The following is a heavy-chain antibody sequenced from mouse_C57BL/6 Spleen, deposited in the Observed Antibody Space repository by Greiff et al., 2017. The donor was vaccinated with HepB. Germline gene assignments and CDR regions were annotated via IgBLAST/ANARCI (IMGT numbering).Heavy chain of an antibody. CDR1: GYTFTSYW. CDR3: ARGGYGGDY. CDR2: IHPNSGST. Sequence: QVQLKQPGAELVKPGASVKLSCKASGYTFTSYWMHWVKQRPGQGLEWIGMIHPNSGSTNYNEKFKSKATLTVDKSSSTAYMQLSSLTSEDSAVYYCARGGYGGDYWGQGTTLTVSS. V-gene: IGHV1-64*01. J-gene: IGHJ2*01. D-gene: IGHD1-1*01.